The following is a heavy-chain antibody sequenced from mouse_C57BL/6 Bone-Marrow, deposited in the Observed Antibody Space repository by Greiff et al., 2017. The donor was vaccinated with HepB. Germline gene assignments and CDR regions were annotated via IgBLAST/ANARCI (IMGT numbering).Heavy chain of an antibody. CDR1: GIDFSRYW. J-gene: IGHJ1*03. CDR2: INPDSSTI. V-gene: IGHV4-1*01. Sequence: EVKLLESGGGLVQPGGSLKLSCAASGIDFSRYWMSWVRRAPGKGLEWIGEINPDSSTINYAPSLKDKFIISRDNAKNTLYLQMSKVRSEDTALYYCARPVGYGSSYWGYFDVWGTGTTVTVSS. D-gene: IGHD1-1*01. CDR3: ARPVGYGSSYWGYFDV.